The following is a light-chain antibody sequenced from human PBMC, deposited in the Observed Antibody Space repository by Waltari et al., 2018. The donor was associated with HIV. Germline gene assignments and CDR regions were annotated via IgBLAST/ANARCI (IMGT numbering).Light chain of an antibody. J-gene: IGLJ1*01. V-gene: IGLV1-51*01. CDR1: NSHLVNTF. CDR2: DNA. CDR3: GTWDSSLSLYV. Sequence: QSILTQPPSVSPAPGQKVTISSPGANSHLVNTFVSSSQQAPGKAPPLLIHDNAKRPSGISDRFSASKAGVSATLGIAGLQIVDEADYYCGTWDSSLSLYVFGPGTTVAVL.